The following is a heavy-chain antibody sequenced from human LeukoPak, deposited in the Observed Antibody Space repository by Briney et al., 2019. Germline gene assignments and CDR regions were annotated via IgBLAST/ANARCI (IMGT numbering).Heavy chain of an antibody. CDR1: GGSISSGGYY. Sequence: SETLSLTCTVSGGSISSGGYYWSWIRQHPGKGLEWIGYIYYSGSTYYNPSLESRVTIAVDTSKNQFSLRLNSVTAADTAVYYCARGGAGGRDGYNYGYWGQGTLVTVSS. V-gene: IGHV4-31*03. D-gene: IGHD5-24*01. J-gene: IGHJ4*02. CDR3: ARGGAGGRDGYNYGY. CDR2: IYYSGST.